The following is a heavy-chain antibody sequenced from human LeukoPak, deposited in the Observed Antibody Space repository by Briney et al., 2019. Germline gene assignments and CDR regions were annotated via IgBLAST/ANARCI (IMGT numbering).Heavy chain of an antibody. V-gene: IGHV1-58*02. J-gene: IGHJ4*02. CDR3: AAGWVCSGGSCYYYFDY. CDR1: GFTFTSSA. D-gene: IGHD2-15*01. Sequence: SVKVSCQASGFTFTSSAMQWVRQARGQRLEWIGWIVVGSGNTNYAQKFQERVTITRDMSTSTAYMELSSLRSEDTAVYYCAAGWVCSGGSCYYYFDYWGQGTLVTVSS. CDR2: IVVGSGNT.